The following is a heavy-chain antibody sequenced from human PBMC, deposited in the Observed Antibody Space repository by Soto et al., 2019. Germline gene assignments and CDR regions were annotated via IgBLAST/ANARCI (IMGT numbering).Heavy chain of an antibody. CDR3: ARGGPYQLLSDFDY. J-gene: IGHJ4*02. D-gene: IGHD2-2*01. V-gene: IGHV3-64*01. CDR1: GFSFSNYA. Sequence: EVQLVESGGILVQPGGSLRLSWVASGFSFSNYAMPWVGKAQGKGLDYVSAISNNGVSTYYANSVKGRFIISRDNSKNTLYLQMGSLRAEDMAVYYCARGGPYQLLSDFDYWGQGTLVTVSS. CDR2: ISNNGVST.